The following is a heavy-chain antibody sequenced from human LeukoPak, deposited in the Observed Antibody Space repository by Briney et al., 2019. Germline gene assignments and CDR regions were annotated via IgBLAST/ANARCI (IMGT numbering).Heavy chain of an antibody. V-gene: IGHV1-46*01. D-gene: IGHD6-19*01. CDR2: INPNSGDT. CDR3: ARERLRIAVAGRGKNWFDP. J-gene: IGHJ5*02. CDR1: GYTFTGYH. Sequence: GASVKVSRKASGYTFTGYHMHWVRQAPGQGLEWMGRINPNSGDTSYAQKFQGRVTMTRDTSTSTVYMELSSLRSEDTAVYYCARERLRIAVAGRGKNWFDPWGQGTLVTVSS.